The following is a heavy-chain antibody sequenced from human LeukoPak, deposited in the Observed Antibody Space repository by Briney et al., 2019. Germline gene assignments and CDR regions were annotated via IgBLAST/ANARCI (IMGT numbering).Heavy chain of an antibody. CDR2: INPHSGGT. Sequence: APVKVSCKASGYTFTGYHMHWVRQAPGQGLEWMGWINPHSGGTNYAQKFQGRVTMTRDTSISTAYMELSRLRSDDTAVYYCATLLSALETKPWGQGTQVTVSS. V-gene: IGHV1-2*02. J-gene: IGHJ5*02. CDR3: ATLLSALETKP. D-gene: IGHD3-10*01. CDR1: GYTFTGYH.